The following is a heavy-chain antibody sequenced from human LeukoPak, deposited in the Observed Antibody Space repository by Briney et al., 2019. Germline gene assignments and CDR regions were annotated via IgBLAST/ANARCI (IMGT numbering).Heavy chain of an antibody. V-gene: IGHV3-23*01. CDR2: ISGSGGST. J-gene: IGHJ4*02. CDR1: GFTFSSYA. Sequence: GSLRLSCAASGFTFSSYAMSWVRQAPGKGPEWVPVISGSGGSTYHADSVKGRFTISRDNSKNTLYLQMNSLRAEDTAVYYCAKALTTTERIFDYWGQGTLITVSS. CDR3: AKALTTTERIFDY. D-gene: IGHD4-17*01.